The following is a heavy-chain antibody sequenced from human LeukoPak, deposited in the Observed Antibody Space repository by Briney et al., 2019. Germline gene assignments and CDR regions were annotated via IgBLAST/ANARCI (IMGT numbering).Heavy chain of an antibody. Sequence: ASVKVSCKASGYTFTSYGISWVRQAPGQGLEWMGWISAYNGNTNYAQKLQGRVTMTTDTSTSTAYMELRSLRSDDTAVYYCARDVAMFRGVILITLQYGMDVWGQGTTVTVSS. J-gene: IGHJ6*02. CDR2: ISAYNGNT. V-gene: IGHV1-18*01. CDR3: ARDVAMFRGVILITLQYGMDV. D-gene: IGHD3-16*01. CDR1: GYTFTSYG.